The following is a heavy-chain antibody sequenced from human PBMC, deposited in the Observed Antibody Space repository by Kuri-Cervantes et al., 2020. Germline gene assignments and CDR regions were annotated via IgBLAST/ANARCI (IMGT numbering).Heavy chain of an antibody. CDR2: IFPSGSTM. Sequence: GGSLRLSCAASGFPFGSYSMNWVRQAPGKGLEGVSYIFPSGSTMYYADSVKGRFTISRDNARNSLYLQMNSLRAEDTAVYYCARVAGGATLNAAYWGQGTLVTVSS. CDR3: ARVAGGATLNAAY. V-gene: IGHV3-48*04. CDR1: GFPFGSYS. J-gene: IGHJ4*02. D-gene: IGHD1-26*01.